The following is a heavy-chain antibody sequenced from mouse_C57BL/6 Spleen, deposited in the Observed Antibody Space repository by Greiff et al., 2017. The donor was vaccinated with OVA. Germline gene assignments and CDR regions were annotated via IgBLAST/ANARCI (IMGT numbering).Heavy chain of an antibody. V-gene: IGHV1-61*01. CDR1: GYTFTSYW. Sequence: VQLQQPGAELVRPGSSVKLSCKASGYTFTSYWMDWVKQRPGQGLEWIGNIYPSDSETHYNQKFKDKATLTVDKSSSTAYMQLSSLTSEDSAVYYCARGSGNFYGSSYGYFDVWGTGTTVTVSS. D-gene: IGHD1-1*01. CDR3: ARGSGNFYGSSYGYFDV. J-gene: IGHJ1*03. CDR2: IYPSDSET.